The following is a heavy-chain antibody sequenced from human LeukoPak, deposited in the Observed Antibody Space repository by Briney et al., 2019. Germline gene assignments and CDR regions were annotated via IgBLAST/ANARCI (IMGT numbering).Heavy chain of an antibody. D-gene: IGHD3-9*01. CDR2: IWYDGSNK. V-gene: IGHV3-33*01. J-gene: IGHJ6*02. CDR1: GFTSSSYC. Sequence: GGSLRLSCAASGFTSSSYCMHWVRQAPGKGLEWVAVIWYDGSNKYYADSVKGRFTISRDNSKNTLYLQMNSLRAEDTAVYYCARGYYDILTGSLRDYYYGMDVWGQGTTATVSS. CDR3: ARGYYDILTGSLRDYYYGMDV.